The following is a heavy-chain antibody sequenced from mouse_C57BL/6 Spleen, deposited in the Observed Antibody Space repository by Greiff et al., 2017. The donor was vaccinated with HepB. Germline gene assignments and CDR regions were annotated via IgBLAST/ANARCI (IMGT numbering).Heavy chain of an antibody. CDR1: GYTFTDYY. D-gene: IGHD2-1*01. V-gene: IGHV1-19*01. Sequence: VQLQQSGPVLVKPGASVKMSCKASGYTFTDYYMNWVKQSHGKSLEWIGVINPYNGGTSYNQKFKGKATLTVDKSSSTAYMELNSLTSEDSAVYYCARGLLSDYFDYWGQGTTLTVSS. CDR2: INPYNGGT. CDR3: ARGLLSDYFDY. J-gene: IGHJ2*01.